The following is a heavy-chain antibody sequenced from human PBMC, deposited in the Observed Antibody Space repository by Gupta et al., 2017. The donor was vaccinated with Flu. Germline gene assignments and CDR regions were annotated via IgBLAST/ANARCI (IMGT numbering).Heavy chain of an antibody. J-gene: IGHJ6*02. CDR2: IKSKTDGGTT. V-gene: IGHV3-15*01. CDR3: TTQVGQAAIPRPV. CDR1: GFTFSNAW. D-gene: IGHD2-2*02. Sequence: EVQLVESGGGLVKPGGSLRLSCAALGFTFSNAWMSWVRQAPGKGLEWVGRIKSKTDGGTTDYAAPVKGRFTISRDDSKNTLYLQMNRLKTEDTAVYYCTTQVGQAAIPRPVWGQGTTVTVSS.